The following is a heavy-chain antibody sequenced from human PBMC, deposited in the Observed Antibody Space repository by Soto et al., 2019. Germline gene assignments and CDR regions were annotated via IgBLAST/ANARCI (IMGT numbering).Heavy chain of an antibody. CDR2: INPNSGGT. D-gene: IGHD1-1*01. CDR1: GYTFSDYY. CDR3: AREPATAKPEGVDF. V-gene: IGHV1-2*02. Sequence: ASVKVSCKASGYTFSDYYIHWVRQAPGQGLEWMGWINPNSGGTKYAPKFQGGVTMTRDTSITTAYMELGRLRSGDTAVYYCAREPATAKPEGVDFWGQGTLVTVPQ. J-gene: IGHJ4*01.